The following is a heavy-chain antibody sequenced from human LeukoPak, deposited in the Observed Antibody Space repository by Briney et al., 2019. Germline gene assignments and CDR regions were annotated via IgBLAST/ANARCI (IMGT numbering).Heavy chain of an antibody. V-gene: IGHV4-59*01. J-gene: IGHJ4*02. CDR1: GGSISNYY. Sequence: SETLSFTCPVSGGSISNYYYWTWIRQPPGKGLEWIGYVYYTGSTNFNPSLKSRVTMSLDTSRSQFSLKLTSLTAADTAVYYCARGAMATTPFFDYWGQGTLVTVSS. CDR3: ARGAMATTPFFDY. CDR2: VYYTGST. D-gene: IGHD5-24*01.